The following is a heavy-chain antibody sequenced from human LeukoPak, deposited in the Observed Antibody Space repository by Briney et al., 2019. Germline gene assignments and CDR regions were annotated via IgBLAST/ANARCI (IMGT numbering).Heavy chain of an antibody. J-gene: IGHJ6*02. Sequence: ASVKVSCKASGYTFTSYGISWVRQAPGQGLEWMGWISAYNGNTNYAQKLQGRVTMTTDTSTSKAYMELRSLRSDDTAVYYCARVVKLWNYYYYGMDVWGQGTTVTVSS. CDR2: ISAYNGNT. D-gene: IGHD5-18*01. V-gene: IGHV1-18*01. CDR3: ARVVKLWNYYYYGMDV. CDR1: GYTFTSYG.